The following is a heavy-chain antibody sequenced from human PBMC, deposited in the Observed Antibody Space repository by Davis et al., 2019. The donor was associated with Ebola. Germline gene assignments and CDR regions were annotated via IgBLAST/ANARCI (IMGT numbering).Heavy chain of an antibody. J-gene: IGHJ6*04. CDR2: ISAYNGNT. Sequence: AASVKVSCKASGYTFTSYGISWVRQAPGQGLEWMGWISAYNGNTNYAQKLQGRVTMTTDTSTSTAYMELRSLRSDDTAVYYCASGFTINYYYYGMDVWGKGTTVTVSS. CDR3: ASGFTINYYYYGMDV. CDR1: GYTFTSYG. V-gene: IGHV1-18*04. D-gene: IGHD1-14*01.